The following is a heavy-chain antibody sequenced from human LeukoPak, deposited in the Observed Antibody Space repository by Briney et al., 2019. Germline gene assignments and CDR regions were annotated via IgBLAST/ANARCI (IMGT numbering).Heavy chain of an antibody. CDR3: AKDWYCSSTSCYFHYYYYYGMDV. V-gene: IGHV3-30*18. J-gene: IGHJ6*02. CDR2: ISYDGSNK. CDR1: GFTFSSYG. Sequence: PGRSLRLSCAASGFTFSSYGMHWVRQAPGEGLEWVAVISYDGSNKYYADSVKGRFTISRDNSKNTLYLQMNSLRAEDTAVYYCAKDWYCSSTSCYFHYYYYYGMDVWGQGTTVTVSS. D-gene: IGHD2-2*01.